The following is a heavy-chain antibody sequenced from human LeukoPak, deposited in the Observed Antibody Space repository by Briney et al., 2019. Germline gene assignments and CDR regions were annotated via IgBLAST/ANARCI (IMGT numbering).Heavy chain of an antibody. Sequence: GESLKISCQVSGYNFATYWIGWVRQMPGKGLEWMGIISPADSDTRYSPSFQGQVTITADKSINTAYLQWSSLRASDTAIYYCAGRAALAVQGFTYWGRETRVTVSS. V-gene: IGHV5-51*01. J-gene: IGHJ4*02. CDR3: AGRAALAVQGFTY. D-gene: IGHD6-19*01. CDR2: ISPADSDT. CDR1: GYNFATYW.